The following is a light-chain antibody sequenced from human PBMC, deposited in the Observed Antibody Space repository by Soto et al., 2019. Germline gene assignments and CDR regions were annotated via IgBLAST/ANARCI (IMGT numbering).Light chain of an antibody. Sequence: IQLTQSPSSLSASVGDRVTITCRASQGISSYLAWYQQKPGKAPKLLIYAASTLQSGVPSRFSGSGSGTDFTLTISSLQREDFATYYCQQLNSYPPFGGGTKVEIK. V-gene: IGKV1-9*01. CDR1: QGISSY. CDR2: AAS. J-gene: IGKJ4*01. CDR3: QQLNSYPP.